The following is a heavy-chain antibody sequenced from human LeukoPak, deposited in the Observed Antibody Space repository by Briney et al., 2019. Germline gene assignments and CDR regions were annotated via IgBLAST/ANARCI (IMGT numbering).Heavy chain of an antibody. CDR2: IKQDGSER. J-gene: IGHJ4*02. CDR1: GFTFSSYS. Sequence: PGGSLRLSCAASGFTFSSYSMNWVRQAPGKGLEWVANIKQDGSERYYVDSVKGRFTISRDNAKNSLSLQMNSLRAEDTAVYYCARDPSGDYYFDYWGQGTLVTASS. V-gene: IGHV3-7*01. D-gene: IGHD5-12*01. CDR3: ARDPSGDYYFDY.